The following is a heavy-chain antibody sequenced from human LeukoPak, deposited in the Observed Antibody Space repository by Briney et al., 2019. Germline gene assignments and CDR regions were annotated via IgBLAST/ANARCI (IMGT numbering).Heavy chain of an antibody. Sequence: PGGSLRLSCAASGFTFSSYAMSWVRQAPGKGLEWVSAISGSGGSTYYADSVKGRFTISRDNSKNTPYLQMNSLRAEDTAVYYCAKATSSIYYYDSSGYRNWFDPWGQGTLVTVSS. CDR1: GFTFSSYA. V-gene: IGHV3-23*01. CDR3: AKATSSIYYYDSSGYRNWFDP. CDR2: ISGSGGST. D-gene: IGHD3-22*01. J-gene: IGHJ5*02.